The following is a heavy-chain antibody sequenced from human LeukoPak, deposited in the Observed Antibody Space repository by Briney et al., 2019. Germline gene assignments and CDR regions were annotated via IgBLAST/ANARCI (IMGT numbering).Heavy chain of an antibody. CDR1: GFTFSSYA. CDR3: AILCHGIAAAGTFDY. CDR2: ISGSGGST. D-gene: IGHD6-13*01. Sequence: GGSLRLSCAASGFTFSSYAMSWVRQAPGKGLEWVSAISGSGGSTYYADSVKGRFTISRDNSKNTLYLQMNSLRAEDTAVYYCAILCHGIAAAGTFDYWGQGTLVTVSS. V-gene: IGHV3-23*01. J-gene: IGHJ4*02.